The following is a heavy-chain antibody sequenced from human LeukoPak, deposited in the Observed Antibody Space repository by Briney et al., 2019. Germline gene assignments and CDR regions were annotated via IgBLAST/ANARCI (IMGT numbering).Heavy chain of an antibody. CDR2: INHSGIT. J-gene: IGHJ4*02. D-gene: IGHD3-9*01. Sequence: SETLSPTCTVSSYSISSGYYWGWIRQPPGKGLEWIASINHSGITYYNPSLKSRVTISVDTSKNQFSLKVTSVTAADTAVYYCGRDRPTGYYDYWGQGTLVTVSS. V-gene: IGHV4-38-2*02. CDR1: SYSISSGYY. CDR3: GRDRPTGYYDY.